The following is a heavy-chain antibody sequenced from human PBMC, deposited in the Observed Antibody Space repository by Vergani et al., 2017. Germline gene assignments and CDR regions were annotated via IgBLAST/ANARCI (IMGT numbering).Heavy chain of an antibody. V-gene: IGHV4-34*01. D-gene: IGHD5-24*01. J-gene: IGHJ4*02. CDR3: ARGRGDGYNTDFDY. Sequence: QVQLQQWGAGLLKPSETLSLTCAVYGGSFSGYYWSWIRQPPGKGLEWIGEINHSGSTNYNPSLKSRVTISVDTSKNQFSLKLSSVTAADTAVYYCARGRGDGYNTDFDYWGQGTLVTVSS. CDR2: INHSGST. CDR1: GGSFSGYY.